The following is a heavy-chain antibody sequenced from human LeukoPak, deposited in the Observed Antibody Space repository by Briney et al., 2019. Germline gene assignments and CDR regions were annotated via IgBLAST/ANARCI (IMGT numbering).Heavy chain of an antibody. V-gene: IGHV1-2*02. CDR1: GYTFTGYY. J-gene: IGHJ3*02. Sequence: ASVKVSCKASGYTFTGYYMHRVRQAPGQGLEWMGWINPNSGGTNYAQKFQGRVTMARDTSINTAYMELSRLRSDDTAVYYCARIVGATTPNAFDIWGQGTMVTVSS. D-gene: IGHD1-26*01. CDR2: INPNSGGT. CDR3: ARIVGATTPNAFDI.